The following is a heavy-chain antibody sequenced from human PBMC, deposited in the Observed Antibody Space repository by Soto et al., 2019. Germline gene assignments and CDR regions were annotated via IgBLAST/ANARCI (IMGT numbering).Heavy chain of an antibody. Sequence: EVQLVESGGGLVQPGGSLRLSCAASGFTFSSFWMSWVRQVPGKGLEWVGNIKPDGSEQWYLDSVKGRFSISRDNAKNSLYLQMNSLRAEDTAEYYCGGGLVVHGALLDHWGQGTLVTVSS. CDR3: GGGLVVHGALLDH. J-gene: IGHJ4*02. V-gene: IGHV3-7*01. CDR2: IKPDGSEQ. CDR1: GFTFSSFW. D-gene: IGHD2-15*01.